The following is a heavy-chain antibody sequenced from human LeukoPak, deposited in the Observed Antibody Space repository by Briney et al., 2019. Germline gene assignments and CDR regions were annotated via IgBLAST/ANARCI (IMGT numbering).Heavy chain of an antibody. CDR1: GFSFDTYW. CDR3: TRHPYGVLDY. D-gene: IGHD4-17*01. Sequence: PGGSLRLSCAVSGFSFDTYWMTWVRQAPGKGLEWVANIKQDGSEKYYVDSLKGRFTISRDNAKNSLYLQMNSLRAEDTAVYYCTRHPYGVLDYWGQGTLVTVSS. V-gene: IGHV3-7*01. CDR2: IKQDGSEK. J-gene: IGHJ4*02.